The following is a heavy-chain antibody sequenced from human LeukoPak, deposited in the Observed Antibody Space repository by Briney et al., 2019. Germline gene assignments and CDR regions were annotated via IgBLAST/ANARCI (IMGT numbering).Heavy chain of an antibody. D-gene: IGHD5-12*01. CDR3: ARVYSGYDLPGSLANYYFDY. CDR1: GGSISSYY. V-gene: IGHV4-4*07. CDR2: FYSGGGT. Sequence: PSETLSLTCTVSGGSISSYYWSWIRQPAGKGLEWIGRFYSGGGTDYNPSLKRRVTMSVDTSKNQFSLKLSSVTAADTSVYYCARVYSGYDLPGSLANYYFDYWGQGTLVTVSS. J-gene: IGHJ4*02.